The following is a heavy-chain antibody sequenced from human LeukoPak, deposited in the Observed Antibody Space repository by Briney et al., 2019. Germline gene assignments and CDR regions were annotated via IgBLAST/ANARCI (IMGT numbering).Heavy chain of an antibody. Sequence: SETLSLTCTVSGGSIRSYYWSWIRQPPGKGLEWIAYIYYSGSTNYNPSLKSRVTISVDTSKNQFSLKLSSVTAADTAVYYCARVYSGYDFFDYWGQGTLVTVSS. J-gene: IGHJ4*02. CDR2: IYYSGST. D-gene: IGHD5-12*01. V-gene: IGHV4-59*01. CDR1: GGSIRSYY. CDR3: ARVYSGYDFFDY.